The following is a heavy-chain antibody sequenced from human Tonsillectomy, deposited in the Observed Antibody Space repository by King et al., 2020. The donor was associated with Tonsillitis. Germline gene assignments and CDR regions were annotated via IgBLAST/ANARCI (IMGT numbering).Heavy chain of an antibody. V-gene: IGHV3-33*08. CDR2: IWFDGTIK. CDR1: GFNFRNYG. Sequence: VQLVESGGGVVQPGTSLRLSCVASGFNFRNYGMHWVRQAPGQGLEWGALIWFDGTIKVYADSVKGRFTVSRANSKNTLYLQMSSLRADDTAVYYCARDRRAYYSMDVWGKGTTVTVSS. CDR3: ARDRRAYYSMDV. D-gene: IGHD6-6*01. J-gene: IGHJ6*03.